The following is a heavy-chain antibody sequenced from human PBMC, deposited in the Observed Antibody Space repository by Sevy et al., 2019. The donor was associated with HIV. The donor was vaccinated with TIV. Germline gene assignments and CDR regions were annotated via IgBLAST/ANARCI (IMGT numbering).Heavy chain of an antibody. V-gene: IGHV3-21*06. Sequence: GGSLRLSCAASGFTFSSYSRNWVRQAPGKGLEWVSSISGSSNYLYYAESLKGRFIISRDNAKNTLYLQMNSLRADDTAVYYCATGPPDGSYDYFDYWGQGTLVTVSS. J-gene: IGHJ4*02. CDR1: GFTFSSYS. D-gene: IGHD1-26*01. CDR2: ISGSSNYL. CDR3: ATGPPDGSYDYFDY.